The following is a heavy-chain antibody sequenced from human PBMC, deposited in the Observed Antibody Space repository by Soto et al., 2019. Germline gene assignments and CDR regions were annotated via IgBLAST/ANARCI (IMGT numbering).Heavy chain of an antibody. CDR2: IYYSGST. CDR1: GVSISSISYY. CDR3: ASNRRIYYYYGMDV. Sequence: QLQLQESGPGLVKPSETLSLTFTVSGVSISSISYYWGWIRQPPGKGLEWIGSIYYSGSTYYNPSLKRRVTISVDTSKNQCSLKLSSVTDADTAVYYCASNRRIYYYYGMDVWGQGTTVTVSS. V-gene: IGHV4-39*01. D-gene: IGHD2-15*01. J-gene: IGHJ6*02.